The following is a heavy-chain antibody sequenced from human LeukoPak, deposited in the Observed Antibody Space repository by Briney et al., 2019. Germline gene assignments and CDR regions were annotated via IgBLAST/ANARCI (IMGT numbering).Heavy chain of an antibody. D-gene: IGHD3-10*01. V-gene: IGHV4-4*07. CDR2: TYTSGST. Sequence: PSETLSLTCTVSGVSISSYFWSWIRQPAGKGLEWIGHTYTSGSTNYNPSLKSRVTISVDTSKNQLSLRLTSVTVADTAVYWCARDRVGVRAFDYWGQGTLVTVSS. CDR3: ARDRVGVRAFDY. CDR1: GVSISSYF. J-gene: IGHJ4*02.